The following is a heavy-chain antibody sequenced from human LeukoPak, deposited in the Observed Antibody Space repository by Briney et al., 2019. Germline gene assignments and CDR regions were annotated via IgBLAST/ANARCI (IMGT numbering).Heavy chain of an antibody. V-gene: IGHV3-74*01. CDR2: IKSDGST. J-gene: IGHJ1*01. Sequence: PLGSLRLSCAASGVTFSSYWMHWVSEAPGKRLVWVSRIKSDGSTRYADSVTGRFTISRDNAKNTVSLQMNSLRAEDTGVYYCARAPSEIGGYYPEYFRHWGQGTLVTVSP. CDR1: GVTFSSYW. D-gene: IGHD3-22*01. CDR3: ARAPSEIGGYYPEYFRH.